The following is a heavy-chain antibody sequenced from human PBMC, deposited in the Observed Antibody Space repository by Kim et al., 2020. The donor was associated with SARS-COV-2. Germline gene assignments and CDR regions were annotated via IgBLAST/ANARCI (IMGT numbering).Heavy chain of an antibody. CDR3: AKDTNYDFWSGYFFVFDY. Sequence: LSLTCAASTVAFSRYGMHWVRQAPGKGLEWVAAISFDGRNKYYTDSVKGRFTVSRDKSKNTVYLQMNSLRADDTAFYYCAKDTNYDFWSGYFFVFDYWGQGALVTVSS. CDR1: TVAFSRYG. D-gene: IGHD3-3*01. J-gene: IGHJ4*02. V-gene: IGHV3-30*18. CDR2: ISFDGRNK.